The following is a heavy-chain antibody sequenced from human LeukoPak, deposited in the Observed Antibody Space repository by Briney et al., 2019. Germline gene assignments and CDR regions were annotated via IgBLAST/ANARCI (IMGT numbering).Heavy chain of an antibody. CDR1: GYTFTGYY. Sequence: GASVKVSCKASGYTFTGYYMHWVRQAPGQGLEWMGWINPNSGGTNYAQKFQGRVTMTRDTSISTAYMELSRLRSDDTAVYYCARVDNMIRGVIIGYFDYWGQGTLVTVSS. V-gene: IGHV1-2*02. CDR2: INPNSGGT. J-gene: IGHJ4*02. CDR3: ARVDNMIRGVIIGYFDY. D-gene: IGHD3-10*01.